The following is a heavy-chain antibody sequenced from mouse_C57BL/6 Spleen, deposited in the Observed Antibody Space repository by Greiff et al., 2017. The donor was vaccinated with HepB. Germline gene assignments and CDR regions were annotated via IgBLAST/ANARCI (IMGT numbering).Heavy chain of an antibody. J-gene: IGHJ3*01. D-gene: IGHD2-5*01. V-gene: IGHV14-4*01. CDR2: IDPENGDT. CDR1: GFNIKDDY. Sequence: EVQLQQSGAELVRPGASVKLSCTASGFNIKDDYMHWVKQRPEQGLEWIGWIDPENGDTEYASKFQGKATITADTTSNTAYLQLSSLTSEDTSVYYGTTDSNYIAYWGQGTLVTVPA. CDR3: TTDSNYIAY.